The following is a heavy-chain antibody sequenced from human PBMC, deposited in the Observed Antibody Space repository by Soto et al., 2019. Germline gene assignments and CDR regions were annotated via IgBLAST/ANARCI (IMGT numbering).Heavy chain of an antibody. CDR2: IYTSGST. CDR1: GGSISSYY. J-gene: IGHJ6*02. D-gene: IGHD5-18*01. V-gene: IGHV4-4*07. Sequence: QVQLQESGPGLVKPSETLSLTCTVSGGSISSYYWSWIRQPAGKGLEWIGRIYTSGSTNYNPSLKSRVTMSVDTSKNQCSLKLSSVTAADTAVYYCARDSDTATTYYYYYGMDVWGQGTTVTVSS. CDR3: ARDSDTATTYYYYYGMDV.